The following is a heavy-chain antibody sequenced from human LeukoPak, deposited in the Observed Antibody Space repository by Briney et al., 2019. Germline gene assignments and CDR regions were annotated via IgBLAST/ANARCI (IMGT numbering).Heavy chain of an antibody. J-gene: IGHJ4*02. V-gene: IGHV4-39*01. CDR1: GGSISSSSYY. CDR3: ARQLGYCSSTSCYADKVDY. CDR2: IYYSGST. D-gene: IGHD2-2*01. Sequence: PSETLSLTRTVSGGSISSSSYYWRWIRQPPGKGLEWLGSIYYSGSTYYHPSLKSRVTISVDTSKNQFSLKLSSVTAADTAVYYCARQLGYCSSTSCYADKVDYWGQGTLVTVSS.